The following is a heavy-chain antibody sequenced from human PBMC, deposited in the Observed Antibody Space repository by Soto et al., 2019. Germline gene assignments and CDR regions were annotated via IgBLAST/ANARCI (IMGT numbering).Heavy chain of an antibody. V-gene: IGHV4-39*01. J-gene: IGHJ5*01. Sequence: SETLSLTCTVSGGSVTTSSYYWGWVRQPPGKGLVWIGSIFHSGSTYYSPSLKSRISLSVDTSKNQFSLKLNSVSVSDTAVYYCARQEAATGRGFWFASWGQGTLVTVSS. CDR1: GGSVTTSSYY. CDR2: IFHSGST. D-gene: IGHD1-26*01. CDR3: ARQEAATGRGFWFAS.